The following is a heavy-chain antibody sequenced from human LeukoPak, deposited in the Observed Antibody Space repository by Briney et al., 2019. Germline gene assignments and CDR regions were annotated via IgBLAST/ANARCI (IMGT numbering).Heavy chain of an antibody. J-gene: IGHJ5*02. CDR1: GGSFSGYY. CDR3: ARGKVSPSSGYSGWFDP. D-gene: IGHD3-22*01. V-gene: IGHV4-34*01. CDR2: INHSGST. Sequence: ASETLSLTCAVYGGSFSGYYWSWIRQPPGKGLEWIGEINHSGSTNYNPSLKSRVTISVDTSKNQSSLKLSSVTAADTAVYYCARGKVSPSSGYSGWFDPWGQGTLVTVSS.